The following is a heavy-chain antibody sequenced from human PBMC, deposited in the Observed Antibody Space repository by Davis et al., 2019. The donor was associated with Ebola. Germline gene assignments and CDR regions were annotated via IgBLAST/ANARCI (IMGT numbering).Heavy chain of an antibody. V-gene: IGHV1-69*02. CDR2: INPILRVA. J-gene: IGHJ4*02. D-gene: IGHD5-12*01. CDR1: LCTFSDYI. CDR3: SKQGFSGYNYFDS. Sequence: SSVPLSCMASLCTFSDYIFIWLRPPPAQALEWMGSINPILRVADYAQTFQGRVTITADKSTFTAFLKLISLRSEDTAGYYCSKQGFSGYNYFDSWGQGTLVTVSS.